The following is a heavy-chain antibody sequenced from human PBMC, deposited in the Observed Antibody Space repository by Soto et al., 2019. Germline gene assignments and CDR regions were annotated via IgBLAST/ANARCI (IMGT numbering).Heavy chain of an antibody. D-gene: IGHD2-2*01. CDR2: IYYTGST. V-gene: IGHV4-39*01. CDR3: ARMTSINSYYFDY. J-gene: IGHJ4*02. CDR1: GGSISSTNHY. Sequence: ASETLSLTCTVSGGSISSTNHYWGWIRQPPGKALEWIGNIYYTGSTYCNPSLKSRVTISVDTSKNQFSLKLTSVTAADTAVYYCARMTSINSYYFDYWGQGTLVTVSS.